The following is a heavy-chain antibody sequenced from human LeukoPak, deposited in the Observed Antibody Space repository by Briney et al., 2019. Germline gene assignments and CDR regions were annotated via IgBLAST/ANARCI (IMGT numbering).Heavy chain of an antibody. V-gene: IGHV4-30-4*01. CDR2: IYHSGST. CDR1: GGSISSGDYY. D-gene: IGHD3-9*01. CDR3: ARLGGYYDILTGYSYYYMDV. Sequence: SETLSLTCTVSGGSISSGDYYWSWIRQPPGKGLEWIGYIYHSGSTYYNPSLKSRVTISVDRSKNQFSLKLSSVTAADTAVYYCARLGGYYDILTGYSYYYMDVWGKGTTVTVSS. J-gene: IGHJ6*03.